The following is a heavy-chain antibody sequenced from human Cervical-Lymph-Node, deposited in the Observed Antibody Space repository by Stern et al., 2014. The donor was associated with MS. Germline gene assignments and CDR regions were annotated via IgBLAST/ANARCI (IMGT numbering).Heavy chain of an antibody. D-gene: IGHD4-17*01. V-gene: IGHV4-38-2*02. CDR2: THRSGST. J-gene: IGHJ4*02. CDR3: ARWGYGDYEADY. CDR1: PYSISSGYY. Sequence: QLQLQESGPRLVKPSETLSLTCSVSPYSISSGYYWAWIRQSPGEGLEWIGPTHRSGSTYYNPSLKSRVTISADTSKNQFFLMLTSVAAADTAVYYCARWGYGDYEADYWGQGTLVTVSS.